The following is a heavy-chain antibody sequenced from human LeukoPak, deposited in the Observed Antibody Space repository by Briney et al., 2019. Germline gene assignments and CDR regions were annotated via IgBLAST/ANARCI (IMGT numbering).Heavy chain of an antibody. J-gene: IGHJ5*02. CDR2: IYYSGST. Sequence: SETLSLTCTVSGASINSYYWSWIRQPPGKGLEWIGYIYYSGSTNYNPSLKSRVTISLDTSKNQFSLRLSSVTAADTAVYYCARDGAVGWFDPWGQGTLVTVSS. CDR3: ARDGAVGWFDP. D-gene: IGHD2-15*01. V-gene: IGHV4-59*01. CDR1: GASINSYY.